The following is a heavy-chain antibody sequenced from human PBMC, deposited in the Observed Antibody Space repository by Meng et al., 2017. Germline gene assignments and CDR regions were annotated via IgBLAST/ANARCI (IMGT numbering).Heavy chain of an antibody. CDR2: MNPNSGNT. Sequence: QLVRLGDEGKKPGASVKDSCKASGYTFTSYDINWVRQATGQGLEWMGWMNPNSGNTGYAQKFQGRVTMTRNTSISTAYMELSSLRSEDTAVYYCARGPNRWTGFDYWGQGTLVTVSS. J-gene: IGHJ4*02. D-gene: IGHD3/OR15-3a*01. CDR3: ARGPNRWTGFDY. V-gene: IGHV1-8*01. CDR1: GYTFTSYD.